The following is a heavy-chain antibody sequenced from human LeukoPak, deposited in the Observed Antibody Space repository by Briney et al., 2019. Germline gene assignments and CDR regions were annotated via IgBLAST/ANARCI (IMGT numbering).Heavy chain of an antibody. V-gene: IGHV4-59*01. J-gene: IGHJ6*02. Sequence: PSETLSLTCTVSGGSISSYYWSWIRQPPGKGLEWIGYIYYSGSTNYNPSLKSRVTISVDTSKNQFSLKLSSVTAADTAVYYCARDNVDTAISTNYYYYYGMDVWGQGTTVTVSS. CDR3: ARDNVDTAISTNYYYYYGMDV. CDR2: IYYSGST. D-gene: IGHD5-18*01. CDR1: GGSISSYY.